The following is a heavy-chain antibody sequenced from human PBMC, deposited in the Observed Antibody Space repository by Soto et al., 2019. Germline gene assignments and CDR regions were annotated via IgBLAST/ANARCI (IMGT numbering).Heavy chain of an antibody. J-gene: IGHJ5*02. D-gene: IGHD2-21*01. CDR1: GFTFNTYD. CDR3: VRSGTARLLRHSWFDT. Sequence: EVQLVETGGGLMQPGGSLRLSCAASGFTFNTYDMNWVRQAPGKGLEWVSSITTSSAYIYYADSLKGRITISRDNAKNSLFLHMNSLRAEDTAVYYCVRSGTARLLRHSWFDTWGQGTLVTVSS. V-gene: IGHV3-21*01. CDR2: ITTSSAYI.